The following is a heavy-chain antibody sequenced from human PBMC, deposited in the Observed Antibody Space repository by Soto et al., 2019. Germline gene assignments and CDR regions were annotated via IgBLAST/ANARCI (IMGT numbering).Heavy chain of an antibody. CDR1: GYTFTSYD. D-gene: IGHD2-2*01. CDR3: ARGGSTFLIYYYYYYGMDV. J-gene: IGHJ6*02. Sequence: ASVKVSCKASGYTFTSYDINWVRQATGQGLGWMGWMNPNSGNTGYAQKFQGRVTMTRNTSISTAYMELSSLRSEDTAVYYCARGGSTFLIYYYYYYGMDVWGQGTTVTVSS. CDR2: MNPNSGNT. V-gene: IGHV1-8*01.